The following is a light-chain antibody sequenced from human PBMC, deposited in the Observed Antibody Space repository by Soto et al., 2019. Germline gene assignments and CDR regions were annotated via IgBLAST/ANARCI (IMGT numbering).Light chain of an antibody. Sequence: AIRMTQSPSSLSASTGDRVTITCRASQGISSYLAWYQQKPGKAPKLLIYAASTLQSGVPSRLSGSGSGTDFTLTISCLQSEDFATYYSQQYYSLWTFGQGTKVDIK. CDR3: QQYYSLWT. V-gene: IGKV1-8*01. CDR2: AAS. J-gene: IGKJ1*01. CDR1: QGISSY.